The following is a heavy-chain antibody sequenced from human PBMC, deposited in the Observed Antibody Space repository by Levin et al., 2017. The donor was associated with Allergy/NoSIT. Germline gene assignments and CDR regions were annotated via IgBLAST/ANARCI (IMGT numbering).Heavy chain of an antibody. V-gene: IGHV1-69*13. CDR3: ARKPLVGWHFDY. J-gene: IGHJ4*02. CDR1: GGTFTSYA. Sequence: VASVKVSCKASGGTFTSYAISWVRQAPGQGLEWMGGIIPIFGTTNYAQKFQGRVTITADEFTSTAYMELSSLRSEDTAVYYCARKPLVGWHFDYWGQGTLVTVSS. D-gene: IGHD2-15*01. CDR2: IIPIFGTT.